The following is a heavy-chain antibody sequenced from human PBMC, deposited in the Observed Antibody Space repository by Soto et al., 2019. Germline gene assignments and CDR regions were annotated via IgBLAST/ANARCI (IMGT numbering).Heavy chain of an antibody. J-gene: IGHJ5*02. CDR2: ISYDGSNK. D-gene: IGHD2-2*01. Sequence: GSLRLSCAASVFTFSSYGMHWVRQAPGKGLEWVAVISYDGSNKYYADSVKGRFTISRDNSKNTLYLQMNSLRAEDTAVYYCAKELGYCSSTSCEGWFDPWGQGTLVTVSS. V-gene: IGHV3-30*18. CDR3: AKELGYCSSTSCEGWFDP. CDR1: VFTFSSYG.